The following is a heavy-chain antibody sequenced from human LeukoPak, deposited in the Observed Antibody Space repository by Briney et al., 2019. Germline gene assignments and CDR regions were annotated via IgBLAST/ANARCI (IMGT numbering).Heavy chain of an antibody. J-gene: IGHJ4*02. Sequence: SVKVSCKASGGTFSSYAISWVRQAPGQGLEWMGRIIPILGIANYAQKFQGRVTITADKSTSTAYMELSSLRSEDTAVYYCARDRPDQVRYFDTFDYWGQGTLVTVSS. CDR3: ARDRPDQVRYFDTFDY. CDR2: IIPILGIA. V-gene: IGHV1-69*04. D-gene: IGHD3-9*01. CDR1: GGTFSSYA.